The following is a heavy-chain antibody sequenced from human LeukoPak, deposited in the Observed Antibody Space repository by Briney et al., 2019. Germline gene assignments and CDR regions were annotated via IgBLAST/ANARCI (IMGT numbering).Heavy chain of an antibody. J-gene: IGHJ4*02. CDR1: GGSFSGYY. Sequence: SETLSLTCAVYGGSFSGYYWSWIRQPPGKGLDRIGEINHSGSTNYNPSLKSRVTISVDTSKNQFSLKLSSVTAADTAVYYCARDRIAVAGTLFDYWGQGTLVTVSS. D-gene: IGHD6-19*01. V-gene: IGHV4-34*01. CDR2: INHSGST. CDR3: ARDRIAVAGTLFDY.